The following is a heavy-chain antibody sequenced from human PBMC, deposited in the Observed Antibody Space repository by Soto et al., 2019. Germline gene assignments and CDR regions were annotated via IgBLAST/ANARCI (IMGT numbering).Heavy chain of an antibody. CDR3: ARGPNIRTYDY. V-gene: IGHV4-34*01. CDR1: GGSFSEYY. CDR2: SNHSGST. Sequence: QVQLQQWGAGLLKPSETLSLTCAVYGGSFSEYYWTWIRQPPGKGLEWIGESNHSGSTTYNPSLTSRVTISVDKSKNQCSLKLTSVTAADTAVYYCARGPNIRTYDYWGQGTLVTVSS. J-gene: IGHJ4*02.